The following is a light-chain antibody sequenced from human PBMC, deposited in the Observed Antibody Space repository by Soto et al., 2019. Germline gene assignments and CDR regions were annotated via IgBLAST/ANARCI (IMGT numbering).Light chain of an antibody. Sequence: EIVLTQSPGTLSLSPGERATLSCRASQSVSSSYLAWYQQKPGQAPKLLIYWASIRESGVPDRFSGSGSGTDFTLTIVSLQAEDVAVYYCQQYYSLPLTFAGGTKVEIK. J-gene: IGKJ4*01. CDR2: WAS. V-gene: IGKV3-20*01. CDR3: QQYYSLPLT. CDR1: QSVSSSY.